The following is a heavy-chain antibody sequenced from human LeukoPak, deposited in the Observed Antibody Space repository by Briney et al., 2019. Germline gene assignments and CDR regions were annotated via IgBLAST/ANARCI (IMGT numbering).Heavy chain of an antibody. CDR3: ARGGHYSSSSFDRTDP. Sequence: GESLKISCKGSGYSFTSYWIGWVCQMPGKGLEWMGIIYPGDSDTRYSPSFQGQVTISADKSISTAYLQWSSLKASDTAMYYCARGGHYSSSSFDRTDPWGQGTLVTVSS. CDR2: IYPGDSDT. V-gene: IGHV5-51*01. CDR1: GYSFTSYW. J-gene: IGHJ5*02. D-gene: IGHD6-6*01.